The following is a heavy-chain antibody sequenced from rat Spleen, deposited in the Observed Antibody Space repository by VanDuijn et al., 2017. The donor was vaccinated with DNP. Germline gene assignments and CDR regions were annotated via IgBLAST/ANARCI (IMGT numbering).Heavy chain of an antibody. D-gene: IGHD1-4*01. J-gene: IGHJ2*01. V-gene: IGHV5-22*01. Sequence: EVRLVESGGGLVQPGRSLKLSCAASGFTFSDYYMAWVRQAPTKGLEWVAYISYDGRSNYRGDSVKGRFTISRDNAKSTLYLQMNSLRSEDMATYYCARHVLPLRVWDYWGQGVMVTVSS. CDR1: GFTFSDYY. CDR2: ISYDGRSN. CDR3: ARHVLPLRVWDY.